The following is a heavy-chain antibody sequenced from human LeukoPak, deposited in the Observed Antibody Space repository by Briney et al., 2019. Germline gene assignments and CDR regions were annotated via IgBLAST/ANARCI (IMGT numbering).Heavy chain of an antibody. V-gene: IGHV4-38-2*02. D-gene: IGHD3-22*01. CDR3: ARDHRYYYDSSGYFDY. CDR1: GYSISSGYY. Sequence: SETLSLTCTISGYSISSGYYWGWIRQPPGKGLEWIGSIYHSGSTYYNPSLKSRVTISVDTSKNQFSLKLSSVTAADTAVYYCARDHRYYYDSSGYFDYWGQGTLVTVSS. J-gene: IGHJ4*02. CDR2: IYHSGST.